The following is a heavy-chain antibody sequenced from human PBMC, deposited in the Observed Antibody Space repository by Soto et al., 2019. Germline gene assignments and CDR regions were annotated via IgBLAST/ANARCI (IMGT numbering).Heavy chain of an antibody. D-gene: IGHD3-9*01. CDR3: ARLEGLATISYYFDF. J-gene: IGHJ4*02. CDR1: GGSISSYY. Sequence: SETLSLTCTVSGGSISSYYWSWIRQPPGKGLEWIGYIYYSGSTNYNPSLKTRVTISLDTSKSQFSLKLNSVTAADTAVYFCARLEGLATISYYFDFWGQGALVTVSS. V-gene: IGHV4-59*08. CDR2: IYYSGST.